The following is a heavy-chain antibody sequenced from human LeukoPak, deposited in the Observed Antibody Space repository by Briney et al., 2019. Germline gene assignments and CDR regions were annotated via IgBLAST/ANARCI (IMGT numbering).Heavy chain of an antibody. J-gene: IGHJ4*02. Sequence: SETLSLTCTVSGGSISGYYWSWIRQPPGKGLEWIGYIYYSGSTNYNPSLKSRVTISVDTSKNQFSLKLSSVTAADTAVYYCARLTRSGYYRSYFDYWGQGTLVTVSS. CDR3: ARLTRSGYYRSYFDY. D-gene: IGHD3-22*01. V-gene: IGHV4-59*08. CDR1: GGSISGYY. CDR2: IYYSGST.